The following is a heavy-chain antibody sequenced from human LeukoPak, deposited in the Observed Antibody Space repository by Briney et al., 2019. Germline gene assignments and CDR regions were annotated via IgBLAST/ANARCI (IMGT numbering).Heavy chain of an antibody. Sequence: PGRSLRLSCAASGFTFSSYAMHWVRQAPGKGLEWVAVISSGGRNKYYADSVKGRFTISRDNSKNTLYLQMNSLRAEDTAVYYCARAVSYGTAAYDYWGQGTLVTVSS. D-gene: IGHD1-26*01. J-gene: IGHJ4*02. V-gene: IGHV3-30*04. CDR3: ARAVSYGTAAYDY. CDR1: GFTFSSYA. CDR2: ISSGGRNK.